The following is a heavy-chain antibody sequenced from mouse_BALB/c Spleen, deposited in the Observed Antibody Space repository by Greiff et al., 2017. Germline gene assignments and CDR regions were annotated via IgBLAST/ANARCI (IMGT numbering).Heavy chain of an antibody. V-gene: IGHV5-6-5*01. D-gene: IGHD2-4*01. CDR1: GFTFSSYA. CDR2: ISSGGST. CDR3: ARYTLYDYDVPAWFAY. Sequence: EVKVVESGGGLVKPGGSLKLSCAASGFTFSSYAMSWVRQTPEKRLEWVASISSGGSTYYPDSVKGRFTISRDNARNILYLQMSSLRSEDTAMYYCARYTLYDYDVPAWFAYWGQGTLVTVSA. J-gene: IGHJ3*01.